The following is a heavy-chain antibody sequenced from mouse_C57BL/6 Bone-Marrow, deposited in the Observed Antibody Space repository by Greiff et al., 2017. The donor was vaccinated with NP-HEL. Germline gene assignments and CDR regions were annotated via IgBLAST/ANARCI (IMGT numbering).Heavy chain of an antibody. D-gene: IGHD1-1*01. CDR3: APRALYYYDSKDWYCDV. CDR2: IYPGDGDT. Sequence: VQLQQSGPELVKPGASVKISCKASGYAFSSSWMNWVKQRPGKGLEWIGRIYPGDGDTNYNGKFKGKATLTADKSSSTAYMQLSSLTSEDSAVYFCAPRALYYYDSKDWYCDVWGTGTTVTVSS. CDR1: GYAFSSSW. V-gene: IGHV1-82*01. J-gene: IGHJ1*03.